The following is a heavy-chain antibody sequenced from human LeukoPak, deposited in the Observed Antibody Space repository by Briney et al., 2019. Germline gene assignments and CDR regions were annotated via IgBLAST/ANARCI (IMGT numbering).Heavy chain of an antibody. J-gene: IGHJ4*02. Sequence: SETLSLTCTVSGGPISSYYWSWIRQPLGKGLEWIEYIYYSGSTNYNPSLKSRVIISVDTSKNQFSLKLNSVTAADTAVYYCARAFIRAAGPFDYWGQGTLVTVSS. CDR1: GGPISSYY. CDR2: IYYSGST. V-gene: IGHV4-59*01. CDR3: ARAFIRAAGPFDY. D-gene: IGHD6-19*01.